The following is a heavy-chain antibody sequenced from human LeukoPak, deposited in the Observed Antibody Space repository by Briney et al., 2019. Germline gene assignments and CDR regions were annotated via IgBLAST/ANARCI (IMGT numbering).Heavy chain of an antibody. D-gene: IGHD3-10*01. CDR2: LYYSGST. Sequence: SETLSLTCSVSGGSISSYYWCWIRQPPGKGLEWIGYLYYSGSTNSNPSLKSRVTMSVDTSKNQFSLKLRSVTAADTAVYYCARGGSGISNAFDIWGQGTMVTVSS. J-gene: IGHJ3*02. V-gene: IGHV4-59*01. CDR3: ARGGSGISNAFDI. CDR1: GGSISSYY.